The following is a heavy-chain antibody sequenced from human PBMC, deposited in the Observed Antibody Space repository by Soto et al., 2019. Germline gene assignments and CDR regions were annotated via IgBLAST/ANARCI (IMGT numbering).Heavy chain of an antibody. V-gene: IGHV4-30-2*01. CDR1: GGSISSGGYS. J-gene: IGHJ4*02. D-gene: IGHD3-16*01. Sequence: SETLSLTCAVSGGSISSGGYSWSWIRQPPGKGLEWIGYIYHSGSTYYNPSLKSRVTISVDRSKNQFSLKLSSVTAADTAVYYCARGPPMGYWGQGTLVTVSS. CDR2: IYHSGST. CDR3: ARGPPMGY.